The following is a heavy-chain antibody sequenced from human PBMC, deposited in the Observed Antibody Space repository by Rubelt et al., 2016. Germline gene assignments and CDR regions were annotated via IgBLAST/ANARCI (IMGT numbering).Heavy chain of an antibody. CDR3: ARERDDYGDY. D-gene: IGHD5-24*01. Sequence: QVQLVQSGAEVKKPGASVKVSCKASGYTFTGYYMHWVRQAPGQGLEWMGWINPNSGGTNYARKFQGRVTMTRETSISTAYMELSRLRSDETAVYYCARERDDYGDYWGQGTLVTVSS. J-gene: IGHJ4*02. CDR1: GYTFTGYY. CDR2: INPNSGGT. V-gene: IGHV1-2*02.